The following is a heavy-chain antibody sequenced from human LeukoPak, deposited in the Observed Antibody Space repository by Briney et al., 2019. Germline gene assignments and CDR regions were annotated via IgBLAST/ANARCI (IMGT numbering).Heavy chain of an antibody. CDR2: ISYDGSKK. V-gene: IGHV3-30-3*01. J-gene: IGHJ4*02. CDR3: ATLGCSSTSCYNDY. D-gene: IGHD2-2*02. CDR1: GFTFSSYA. Sequence: GGSLRLSCAASGFTFSSYAMHWVRQAPGKGLEWVAVISYDGSKKYYADSVKGRFTISRDNSKNTLYLQMNSLRAEDTAVYYCATLGCSSTSCYNDYWGQGTLVTVSS.